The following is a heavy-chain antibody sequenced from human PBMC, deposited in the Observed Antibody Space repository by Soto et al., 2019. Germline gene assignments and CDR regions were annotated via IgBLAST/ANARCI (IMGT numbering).Heavy chain of an antibody. V-gene: IGHV6-1*01. J-gene: IGHJ6*03. CDR1: GDSVSSNSAG. CDR3: SRGSWDDVSGHYYMDV. Sequence: PSQTLSLTCAISGDSVSSNSAGWNWVRQTPSRGLEWLGRTYYKSKWYYNSAVSVKSRITINPDTSKNQFSLQLNSVTPEDTAVYYCSRGSWDDVSGHYYMDVSGKGTAVIVSS. D-gene: IGHD3-3*01. CDR2: TYYKSKWYY.